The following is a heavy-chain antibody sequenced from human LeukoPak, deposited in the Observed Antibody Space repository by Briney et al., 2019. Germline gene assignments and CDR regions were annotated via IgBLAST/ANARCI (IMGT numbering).Heavy chain of an antibody. CDR3: VRHEHNPQFDP. J-gene: IGHJ5*02. CDR2: ISYGVSA. Sequence: SGTLSLTCTVSGGSISSPNYYWAWVRQPPGKGQEWIGSISYGVSAHYYPSLKSRVTISIDTSKNQFSLKLSSVTAADTAVYYCVRHEHNPQFDPWGQGTLVTVSS. D-gene: IGHD1-14*01. CDR1: GGSISSPNYY. V-gene: IGHV4-39*01.